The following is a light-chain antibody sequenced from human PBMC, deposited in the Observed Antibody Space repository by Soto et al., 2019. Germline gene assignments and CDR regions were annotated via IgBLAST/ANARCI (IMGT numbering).Light chain of an antibody. J-gene: IGLJ3*02. V-gene: IGLV2-23*02. CDR2: EVT. CDR1: SSDIGSYKF. CDR3: CSYTGSSTLWV. Sequence: QSALTQPASVSGSPGQSITISCTGTSSDIGSYKFVSWYQQHPGKAPKLVIYEVTKRPSGISNRFSGPKSGDTASLTISGLQAEDEADYHCCSYTGSSTLWVFGGGTKLTVL.